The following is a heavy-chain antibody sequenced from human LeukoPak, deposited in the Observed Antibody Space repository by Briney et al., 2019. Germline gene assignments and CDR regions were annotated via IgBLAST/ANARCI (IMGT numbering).Heavy chain of an antibody. CDR1: GDTFSSYA. V-gene: IGHV1-69*13. D-gene: IGHD6-13*01. Sequence: SVKVSCKASGDTFSSYAISWVRQAPGQGLEWMGGIIPIFGTANYAQKFQGRVTITADESTSTAYMELSSLRSEDTAVYYCAREGSAAAGTFDYWGQGTLVTVSS. CDR2: IIPIFGTA. J-gene: IGHJ4*02. CDR3: AREGSAAAGTFDY.